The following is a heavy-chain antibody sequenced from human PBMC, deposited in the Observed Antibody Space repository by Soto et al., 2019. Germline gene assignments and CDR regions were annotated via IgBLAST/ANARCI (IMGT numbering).Heavy chain of an antibody. CDR1: GFTFSSYA. CDR2: ITSNGGYT. J-gene: IGHJ6*02. V-gene: IGHV3-64*01. D-gene: IGHD2-21*01. CDR3: ARRIPFGYGMDV. Sequence: EVQLVESGGGLVQPGGSLRLSCAASGFTFSSYAMHWVRQAPGKGLEYVSAITSNGGYTDYASSVKGRFTISRDNSKNTRYLQMGSLRAEDMAVYYCARRIPFGYGMDVWGQGTTVTVSS.